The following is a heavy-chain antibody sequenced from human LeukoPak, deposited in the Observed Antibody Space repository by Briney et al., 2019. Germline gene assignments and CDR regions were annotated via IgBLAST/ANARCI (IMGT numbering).Heavy chain of an antibody. CDR2: ISGRGSTI. CDR3: AKSGKILGY. Sequence: GGSLRLSCAASGFTFSSYEMNWVRQAPGKGLEWVSYISGRGSTIYYADSVKGRFTISRDNAKNSLYLQMNSLRAEDTAVYYCAKSGKILGYWGQGTLVTVSS. V-gene: IGHV3-48*03. CDR1: GFTFSSYE. J-gene: IGHJ4*02. D-gene: IGHD2-2*03.